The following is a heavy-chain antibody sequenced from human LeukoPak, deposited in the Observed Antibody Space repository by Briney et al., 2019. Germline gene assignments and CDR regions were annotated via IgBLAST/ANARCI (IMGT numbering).Heavy chain of an antibody. CDR1: GFTFDDYA. V-gene: IGHV3-9*01. J-gene: IGHJ4*02. D-gene: IGHD6-19*01. CDR2: ISWNSGSI. Sequence: GRSLRLSCAASGFTFDDYAMHWVRQAPGKGLEWVSGISWNSGSIGYADSVKGRFTISRDNAKNSLYLQMNSLRAEDTALYYCAKDTWLASRIFDYWGQGTLVTVSS. CDR3: AKDTWLASRIFDY.